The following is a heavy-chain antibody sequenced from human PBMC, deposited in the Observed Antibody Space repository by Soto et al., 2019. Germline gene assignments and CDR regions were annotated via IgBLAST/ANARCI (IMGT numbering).Heavy chain of an antibody. CDR2: IIPVFGTT. D-gene: IGHD3-10*01. Sequence: QVQLVQSGAELKKPGSSVKVSCKASGDTFSGYPINWVRQAPGEGLEWMGRIIPVFGTTNDAQRSEGRVTFTADESTNTAYMELWGLLSEDTAVYNCARDGGFGELKVWGPGTLVTVSS. J-gene: IGHJ4*02. V-gene: IGHV1-69*18. CDR3: ARDGGFGELKV. CDR1: GDTFSGYP.